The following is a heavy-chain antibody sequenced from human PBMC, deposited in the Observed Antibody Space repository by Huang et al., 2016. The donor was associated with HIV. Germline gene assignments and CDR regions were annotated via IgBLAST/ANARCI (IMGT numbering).Heavy chain of an antibody. J-gene: IGHJ4*02. CDR2: IHYSGST. Sequence: QVQLQESGPGLVKPSETLSLTCTVSGGSISTHYWSWIRQPPGTGLEWIGRIHYSGSTNYSPSLKGRVTILLDTSKNQFSLRVNSVTAADTAMYYCARDHHDFWRGYRRMYFFDHWGQGTLVTVSS. V-gene: IGHV4-59*11. D-gene: IGHD3-3*01. CDR3: ARDHHDFWRGYRRMYFFDH. CDR1: GGSISTHY.